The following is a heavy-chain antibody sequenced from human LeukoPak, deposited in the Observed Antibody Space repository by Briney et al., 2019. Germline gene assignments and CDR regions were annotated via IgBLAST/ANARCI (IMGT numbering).Heavy chain of an antibody. D-gene: IGHD2-21*02. CDR2: INPNSGGT. CDR3: ARARFVVVTASPPGDDAFDI. J-gene: IGHJ3*02. CDR1: GGTFSSYA. Sequence: GASVKVSCKASGGTFSSYAISWVRQAPGQGLEWMGWINPNSGGTNYAQKFQGRVTMTRDTSISTAYMELSRLRSDDTAVYYCARARFVVVTASPPGDDAFDIWGQGTMVTVSS. V-gene: IGHV1-2*02.